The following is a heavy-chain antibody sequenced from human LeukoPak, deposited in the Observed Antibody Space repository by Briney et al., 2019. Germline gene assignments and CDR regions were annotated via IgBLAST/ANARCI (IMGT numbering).Heavy chain of an antibody. D-gene: IGHD3-22*01. CDR1: GGSISSGGYY. CDR3: ARHNNEWLLPYYFDY. J-gene: IGHJ4*02. Sequence: SETLSLTCTVSGGSISSGGYYWSWIRQPPGKGLEWIGYIYYSGSTNYNPSLKSRVTISVDTSKNQFSLKLSSVTAADTAVYYCARHNNEWLLPYYFDYWGQGTLVTVSS. CDR2: IYYSGST. V-gene: IGHV4-61*08.